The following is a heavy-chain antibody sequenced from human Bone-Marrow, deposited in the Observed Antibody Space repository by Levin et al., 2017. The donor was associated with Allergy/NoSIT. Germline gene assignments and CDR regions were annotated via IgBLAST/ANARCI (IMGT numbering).Heavy chain of an antibody. CDR3: ARAGGLVAAFHFYYGMDV. CDR2: ISSRGRSI. D-gene: IGHD2-15*01. CDR1: GFTFSNYD. V-gene: IGHV3-21*01. Sequence: LSLTCAASGFTFSNYDINWVRQAPGKGLEWVSSISSRGRSINYADSVKGRFTISRDNAKNSLYLQMNSLRAEDTAVYYCARAGGLVAAFHFYYGMDVWGQGTTVTVSS. J-gene: IGHJ6*02.